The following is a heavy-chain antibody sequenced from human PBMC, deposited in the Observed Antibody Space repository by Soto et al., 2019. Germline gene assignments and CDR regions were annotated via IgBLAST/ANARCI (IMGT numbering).Heavy chain of an antibody. D-gene: IGHD4-17*01. V-gene: IGHV1-69*02. CDR3: ARGTTVETGNY. CDR1: GGTFSSYT. CDR2: IIPILGIA. J-gene: IGHJ4*02. Sequence: ASVKVSCKASGGTFSSYTISWVRPAPGQGLEWMGRIIPILGIANYAQKFQGRVTITADKSTSTAYMELSSLRSEDTAVYYCARGTTVETGNYWGQGTLVPVSS.